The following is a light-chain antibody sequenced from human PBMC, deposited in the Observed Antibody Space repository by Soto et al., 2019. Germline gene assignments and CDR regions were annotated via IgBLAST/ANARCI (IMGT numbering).Light chain of an antibody. CDR1: QSVSSSY. J-gene: IGKJ2*01. CDR3: QQYGSLPRT. CDR2: GAS. Sequence: EIVLTQSPGTLSLSPGERATLSCRASQSVSSSYLAWYQQKPGQAPRLLIYGASSRATGIPDRFSGSGSGTDFTLTISRLEPEDFAVYYCQQYGSLPRTFGQGTK. V-gene: IGKV3-20*01.